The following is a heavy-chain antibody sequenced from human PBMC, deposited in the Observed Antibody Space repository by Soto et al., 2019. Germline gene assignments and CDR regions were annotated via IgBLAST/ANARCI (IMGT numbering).Heavy chain of an antibody. CDR1: GGSISSYY. V-gene: IGHV4-59*12. CDR2: IYYSGST. CDR3: ATLPPRIVVVFTEMPT. D-gene: IGHD2-21*01. J-gene: IGHJ5*02. Sequence: SETLSLTCTVSGGSISSYYWSWIRQPPGKGLEWIGYIYYSGSTNYNPSLRSRVSMSVDKSNNEFSLSLTSVTAADTAVYYCATLPPRIVVVFTEMPTWGQGILVTVS.